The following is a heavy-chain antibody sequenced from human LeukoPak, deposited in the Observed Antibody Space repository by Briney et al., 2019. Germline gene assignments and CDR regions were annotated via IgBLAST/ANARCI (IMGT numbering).Heavy chain of an antibody. CDR3: ARDEMYYDFWSGYYTNYYGMDV. Sequence: ASVTVSCKASGGTFSSYAISWVRQAPGQGLEWMGGIIPIFGTANYAQKFQGRVTITADESTSTAYMELSSLRSEDTAVYYCARDEMYYDFWSGYYTNYYGMDVWGQGTTVTVSS. D-gene: IGHD3-3*01. CDR1: GGTFSSYA. J-gene: IGHJ6*02. V-gene: IGHV1-69*13. CDR2: IIPIFGTA.